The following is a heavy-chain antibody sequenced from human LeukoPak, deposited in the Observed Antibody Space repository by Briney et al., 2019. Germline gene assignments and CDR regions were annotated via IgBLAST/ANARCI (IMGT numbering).Heavy chain of an antibody. J-gene: IGHJ4*02. CDR3: ARETYYYGSGSYYNVSGD. Sequence: PSETLSLTCAVYGGSFSGYYWSWIRQPPGKGREWIGEINHSGSTNYNPSLKSRGTISVDTSKNQFSLKLSSVTAADTAVYYCARETYYYGSGSYYNVSGDWGQGTLVTVSS. V-gene: IGHV4-34*01. CDR2: INHSGST. CDR1: GGSFSGYY. D-gene: IGHD3-10*01.